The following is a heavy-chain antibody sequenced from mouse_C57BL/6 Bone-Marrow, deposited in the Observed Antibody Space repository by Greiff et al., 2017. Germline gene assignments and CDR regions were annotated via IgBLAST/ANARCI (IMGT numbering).Heavy chain of an antibody. D-gene: IGHD1-1*01. V-gene: IGHV1-50*01. Sequence: QVQLQQPGAELVKPGASVKLSCKASGYTFTSYWMQWVKQRPGQGLEWIGEIDPSDSYTNYNQKFKGKATLTVDTSSSTAYMQLSSLTSEDSAVYYCARYITTVVAIYYYAMDYWGQGTSVTVSS. CDR2: IDPSDSYT. CDR3: ARYITTVVAIYYYAMDY. CDR1: GYTFTSYW. J-gene: IGHJ4*01.